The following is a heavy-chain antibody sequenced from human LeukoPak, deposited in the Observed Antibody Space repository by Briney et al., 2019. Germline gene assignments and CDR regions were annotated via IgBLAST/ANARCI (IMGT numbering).Heavy chain of an antibody. CDR3: AKVPPVGALTAGFDY. Sequence: GGSLRLSCAASGFTFSSYSMNWVRQAPGKGLEWVSAISGSGGSTYYADSVKGRFTISRDNSKNTLYLQMNSLRAEDTAVYYCAKVPPVGALTAGFDYWGQGTLVTVSS. CDR2: ISGSGGST. D-gene: IGHD1-26*01. V-gene: IGHV3-23*01. CDR1: GFTFSSYS. J-gene: IGHJ4*02.